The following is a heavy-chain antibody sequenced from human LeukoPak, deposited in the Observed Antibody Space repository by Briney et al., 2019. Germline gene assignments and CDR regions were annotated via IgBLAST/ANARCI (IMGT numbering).Heavy chain of an antibody. CDR1: GFTFSSYA. V-gene: IGHV3-30-3*01. D-gene: IGHD6-13*01. J-gene: IGHJ5*02. Sequence: GRSLRLSCAASGFTFSSYAMHWVRQAPGKGLEWVAVISYDGSNKYYADSVKGRFTISRDNSKNTLYLQMNSLRAEDTAVYYCARAHSSSLAWFDPWGQGTLVTVSS. CDR2: ISYDGSNK. CDR3: ARAHSSSLAWFDP.